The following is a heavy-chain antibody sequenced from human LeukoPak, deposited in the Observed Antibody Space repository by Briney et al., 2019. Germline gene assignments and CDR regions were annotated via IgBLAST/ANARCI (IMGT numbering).Heavy chain of an antibody. CDR3: ATQGGYCSGGSCYRFDY. V-gene: IGHV3-23*01. Sequence: QTGGSLRLSCAASGFTFSSYAMSWLRQAPGKGLEWVSAISGNGGSTYYADTVKGRFTISRDNSKNTLYLQMNSLRAEDTAVYYCATQGGYCSGGSCYRFDYWGQGTLVTVSS. CDR2: ISGNGGST. CDR1: GFTFSSYA. D-gene: IGHD2-15*01. J-gene: IGHJ4*02.